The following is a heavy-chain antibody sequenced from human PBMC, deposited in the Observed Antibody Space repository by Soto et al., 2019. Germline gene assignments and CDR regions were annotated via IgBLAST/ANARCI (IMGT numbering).Heavy chain of an antibody. CDR1: GDSVSSNSAA. CDR2: TYYRSKCHN. CDR3: AGQPQWLDS. D-gene: IGHD6-19*01. Sequence: TLSLTCAISGDSVSSNSAALNWIRQSPSRGLEWLGRTYYRSKCHNDFAVSVKSRITIKADTSKNQFSLQLNSVTPEDTAVYYCAGQPQWLDSWGQGTLVAVSP. V-gene: IGHV6-1*01. J-gene: IGHJ4*02.